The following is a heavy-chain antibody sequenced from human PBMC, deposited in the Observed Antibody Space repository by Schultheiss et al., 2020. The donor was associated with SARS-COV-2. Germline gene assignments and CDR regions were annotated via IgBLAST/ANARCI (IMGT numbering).Heavy chain of an antibody. CDR3: ARGSSIDAFGI. V-gene: IGHV4-4*07. CDR2: IYTSGST. J-gene: IGHJ3*02. Sequence: GSLRLSCTVSGGSISSYYWSWIRQPPGKGLEWIGRIYTSGSTNYNPSLKSRVTISVDRSKNQFSLKLSSVTAADTAAYYCARGSSIDAFGIWGQGTVVTVSS. D-gene: IGHD6-6*01. CDR1: GGSISSYY.